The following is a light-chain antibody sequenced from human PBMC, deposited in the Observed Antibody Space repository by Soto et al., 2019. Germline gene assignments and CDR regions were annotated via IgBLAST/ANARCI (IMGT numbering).Light chain of an antibody. CDR1: QSVSSN. CDR2: GAS. CDR3: QQYNNWPL. Sequence: EIVLTQSPATLSVSPGARAPLSCRASQSVSSNLAWYQQNPGQAPRLLIYGASTRATGIPARFSGSGSGTEFTLTISSLQSEDFAVYYCQQYNNWPLFGPGTKVDIK. V-gene: IGKV3-15*01. J-gene: IGKJ3*01.